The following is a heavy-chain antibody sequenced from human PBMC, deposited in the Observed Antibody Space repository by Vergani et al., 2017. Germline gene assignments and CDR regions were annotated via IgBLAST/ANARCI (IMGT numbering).Heavy chain of an antibody. CDR1: GFTFSSYW. Sequence: EVQLVESGGGLVQPGGSLRLSCAASGFTFSSYWMSWVRQAPGKGLEWVANIKQDGSEKYYVDSVKGRFTISRDNAKNSLYLQMNSLRAEDTAVYYCARGYRNYETYYFDYWGQGTLVTVSS. J-gene: IGHJ4*02. CDR2: IKQDGSEK. D-gene: IGHD4-11*01. V-gene: IGHV3-7*01. CDR3: ARGYRNYETYYFDY.